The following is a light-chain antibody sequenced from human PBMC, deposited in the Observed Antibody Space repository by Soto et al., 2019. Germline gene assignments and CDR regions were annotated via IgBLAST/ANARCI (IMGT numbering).Light chain of an antibody. V-gene: IGKV3-11*01. CDR1: ENVYSY. CDR3: QQRSDWPRT. J-gene: IGKJ1*01. CDR2: DAS. Sequence: EIVLTQSPATLSLSPGERATLSCRASENVYSYLAWYRQAPGQPPSLLIYDASNRAAGVPARFSGSGSGTDFTLTISSLEHEDFAVYYCQQRSDWPRTLGQGTKVDIK.